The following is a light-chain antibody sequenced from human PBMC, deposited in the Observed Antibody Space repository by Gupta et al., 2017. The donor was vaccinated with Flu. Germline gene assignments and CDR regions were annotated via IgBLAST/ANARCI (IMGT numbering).Light chain of an antibody. Sequence: PATLSLSPGERATLSCRASQSVSSYLAWYQQKPGQAPRLLIYDASNRATGIPARFSGSGSGTDFTLTISSLEPEDFAVYYCQQRSNWSYTFGQGTKLEIK. CDR3: QQRSNWSYT. J-gene: IGKJ2*01. CDR2: DAS. V-gene: IGKV3-11*01. CDR1: QSVSSY.